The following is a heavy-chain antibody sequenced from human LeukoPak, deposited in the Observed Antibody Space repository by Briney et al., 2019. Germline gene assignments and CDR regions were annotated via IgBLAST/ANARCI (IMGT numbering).Heavy chain of an antibody. CDR1: GYTFTSYG. CDR2: ISAYNGNT. J-gene: IGHJ4*02. D-gene: IGHD3-22*01. Sequence: ASVKVSCKASGYTFTSYGISWVRQAPGQGLEWMGWISAYNGNTNYAQKLQGRVTMTTDTSTSTAYMELSSLRSEDTAVYYCARGTITMIRHDFDYWGQGTLVTISS. CDR3: ARGTITMIRHDFDY. V-gene: IGHV1-18*01.